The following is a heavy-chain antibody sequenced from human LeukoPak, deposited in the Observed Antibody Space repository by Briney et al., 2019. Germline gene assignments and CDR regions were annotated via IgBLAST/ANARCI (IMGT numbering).Heavy chain of an antibody. J-gene: IGHJ4*02. CDR2: ISGGGSRT. CDR3: AKRESSGKYFDY. CDR1: GFTFSTYV. Sequence: GGSLRLSCADSGFTFSTYVMSWVRQAPGKGLEWISTISGGGSRTYYADSVKGRFTISRDNSKNTLYLQMNSLRAGDTAVYYCAKRESSGKYFDYWGQGTLVTVSS. V-gene: IGHV3-23*01. D-gene: IGHD6-19*01.